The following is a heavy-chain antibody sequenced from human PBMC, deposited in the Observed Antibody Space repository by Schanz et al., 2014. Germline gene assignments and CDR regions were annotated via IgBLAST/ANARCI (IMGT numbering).Heavy chain of an antibody. CDR1: GGTFSSYT. J-gene: IGHJ4*02. CDR3: ARGYGDSPTDF. V-gene: IGHV1-3*01. D-gene: IGHD4-17*01. Sequence: QVQLVQSEAEVKKPGSSVKVSCKASGGTFSSYTISWVRQAPGQGLEWMGWINAGTGNTEYSQKFQGRVTITRDTLASTAYMEVSSLRSEDTAVYYCARGYGDSPTDFWGQGTLVTVSS. CDR2: INAGTGNT.